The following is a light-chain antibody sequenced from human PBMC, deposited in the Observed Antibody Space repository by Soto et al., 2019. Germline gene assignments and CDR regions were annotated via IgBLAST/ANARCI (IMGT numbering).Light chain of an antibody. Sequence: DIQMTQSPSSLSASVGDRVTITCQASQDISNYLNWYQQKPGKAPKLLIYDASNLETGVPSRFNRSGSGTDFTFTISSLQPEDIAIYYCQQYDNLPITFCQGTRLEIK. CDR2: DAS. CDR3: QQYDNLPIT. J-gene: IGKJ5*01. CDR1: QDISNY. V-gene: IGKV1-33*01.